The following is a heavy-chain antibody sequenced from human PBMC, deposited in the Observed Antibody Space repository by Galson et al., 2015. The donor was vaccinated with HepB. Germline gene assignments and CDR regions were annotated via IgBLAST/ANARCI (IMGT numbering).Heavy chain of an antibody. Sequence: ETLSLTCDVFRGTFSGYYAGWIRQLPGKGLDWIGQIDHSGSATSSQSLRGRVTLSPDAAKKKLSLTLSSVSAADKAVYKCARGDYWSSGCFNHWGQGILVTVSA. D-gene: IGHD1-26*01. CDR1: RGTFSGYY. CDR3: ARGDYWSSGCFNH. CDR2: IDHSGSA. J-gene: IGHJ4*02. V-gene: IGHV4-34*01.